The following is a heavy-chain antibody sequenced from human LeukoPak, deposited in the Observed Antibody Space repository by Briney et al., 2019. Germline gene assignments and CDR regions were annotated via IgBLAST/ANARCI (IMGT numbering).Heavy chain of an antibody. CDR2: IYHSGSP. CDR3: ARVNINNWHSCDY. D-gene: IGHD1-1*01. V-gene: IGHV4-4*02. J-gene: IGHJ4*02. Sequence: PSETLSLTCAVSGGSISSNNWWGWVRQPPGKGLEWIGEIYHSGSPNYNPSLKSRVTISVDKSRNHFSLNLSSVTAADTAVYYCARVNINNWHSCDYWGQGTLVTVSS. CDR1: GGSISSNNW.